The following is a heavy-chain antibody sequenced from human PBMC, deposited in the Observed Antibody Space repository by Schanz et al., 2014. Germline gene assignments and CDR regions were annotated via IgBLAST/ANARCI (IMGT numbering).Heavy chain of an antibody. Sequence: VQLVESGGGLVKPGGSLRLSCAVSGFTVSSHHMSWIRQAPGKGLEWVSYISGTTTYTNYADSVKGRFTISRDNSKNTLYLQMNRLRAEDTALYYCAIIGVMVAVAGTRADYWGQGTLVTVSS. D-gene: IGHD6-19*01. CDR1: GFTVSSHH. CDR3: AIIGVMVAVAGTRADY. J-gene: IGHJ4*02. CDR2: ISGTTTYT. V-gene: IGHV3-11*06.